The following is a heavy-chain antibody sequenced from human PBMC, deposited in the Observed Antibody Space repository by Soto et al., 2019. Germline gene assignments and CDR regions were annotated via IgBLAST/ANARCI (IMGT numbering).Heavy chain of an antibody. D-gene: IGHD2-21*02. CDR2: INPSGGHT. CDR3: ARGGHVVVVTAAFDY. Sequence: ASVKVSCKASGNTFSNYYIHWVRPAPGQGLEWMGTINPSGGHTTYAQKFLGRVTMTRDTSTSTLYMELTSLRSEDTAVYYCARGGHVVVVTAAFDYWGQGTLVTVSS. CDR1: GNTFSNYY. V-gene: IGHV1-46*03. J-gene: IGHJ4*02.